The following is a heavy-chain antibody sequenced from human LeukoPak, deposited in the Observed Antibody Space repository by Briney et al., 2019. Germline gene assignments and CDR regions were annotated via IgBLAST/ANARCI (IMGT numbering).Heavy chain of an antibody. CDR2: IYYSGST. D-gene: IGHD2-2*01. V-gene: IGHV4-39*01. CDR1: GGSISSSSYY. Sequence: NASETLSLTCTVSGGSISSSSYYWGWIRQPPGKGLEWIGSIYYSGSTYYNPSLKSRITISVDTSKNQFSLMLSSMTAADTAVYYCARSLPTQGWFDPWGQGTLVTVSS. J-gene: IGHJ5*02. CDR3: ARSLPTQGWFDP.